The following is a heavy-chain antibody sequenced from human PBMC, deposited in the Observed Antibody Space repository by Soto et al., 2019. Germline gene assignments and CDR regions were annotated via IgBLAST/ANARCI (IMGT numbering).Heavy chain of an antibody. Sequence: QVQLQESGPGLVKPSETLSLTCTVSGDSTTSYYRTWLPQPPGTGLEWIGYIYYSGSTNYNPSLKSRVTISLDTPKNQFSLKLSSVTAADTAIYYCASYCVTTSCQNWFDPWGQGILVTVSS. D-gene: IGHD2-2*01. CDR1: GDSTTSYY. CDR3: ASYCVTTSCQNWFDP. J-gene: IGHJ5*02. CDR2: IYYSGST. V-gene: IGHV4-59*01.